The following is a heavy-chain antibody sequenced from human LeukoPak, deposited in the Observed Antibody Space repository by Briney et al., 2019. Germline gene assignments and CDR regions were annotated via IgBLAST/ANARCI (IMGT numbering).Heavy chain of an antibody. D-gene: IGHD5-18*01. CDR1: GFTFDDYA. Sequence: PGGSLRLSCAASGFTFDDYAMHWVRQAPGKGLEWVSGISWNSGSIGYADSVKGRFTISRDNAKNSLYLQMNSLRAEDTALYYCAKGYSHGYGYYFDYWGQGTLVTVSS. V-gene: IGHV3-9*01. CDR3: AKGYSHGYGYYFDY. J-gene: IGHJ4*02. CDR2: ISWNSGSI.